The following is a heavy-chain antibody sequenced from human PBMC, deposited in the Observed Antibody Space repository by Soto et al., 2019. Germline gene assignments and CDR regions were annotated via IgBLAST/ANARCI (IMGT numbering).Heavy chain of an antibody. CDR1: GGSVTSGAYH. V-gene: IGHV4-61*03. CDR2: MYYTGTT. Sequence: ETLSLTCIVSGGSVTSGAYHWNWIRQSPGKGLEGIGYMYYTGTTNYNPSLRSRVSISIDKTKNHFSITVNSFTAADTGNYYCARDVLGPWGQGTLVTVSS. J-gene: IGHJ5*02. D-gene: IGHD7-27*01. CDR3: ARDVLGP.